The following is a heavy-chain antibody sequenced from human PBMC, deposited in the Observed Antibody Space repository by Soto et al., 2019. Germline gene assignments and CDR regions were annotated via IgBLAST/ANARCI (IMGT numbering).Heavy chain of an antibody. J-gene: IGHJ4*02. V-gene: IGHV3-30*18. Sequence: PGGSLRLSCAASGFTFSSYGMHWVRQAPGKGLEWVAVISYDASNKYYADSVKGRFTISRDNSKNTLYLQMNSLRAEDTAVYYCAKEGSSSRGYFDYWGQGTLVTVSS. CDR3: AKEGSSSRGYFDY. CDR1: GFTFSSYG. CDR2: ISYDASNK. D-gene: IGHD6-13*01.